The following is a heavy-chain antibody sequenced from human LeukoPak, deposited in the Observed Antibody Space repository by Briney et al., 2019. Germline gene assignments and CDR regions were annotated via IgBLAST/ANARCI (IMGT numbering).Heavy chain of an antibody. J-gene: IGHJ4*02. CDR1: GFTFSSYS. CDR3: AREGLWFGEFFDY. D-gene: IGHD3-10*01. CDR2: ISSSSYI. Sequence: PGGSLRLSCAASGFTFSSYSMNWVRQAPGKGLEWVSSISSSSYIYYADSVKGRFTISRDNAKNSLYLQMNSLRAEDTAVYYCAREGLWFGEFFDYWGQGTLVTVSS. V-gene: IGHV3-21*01.